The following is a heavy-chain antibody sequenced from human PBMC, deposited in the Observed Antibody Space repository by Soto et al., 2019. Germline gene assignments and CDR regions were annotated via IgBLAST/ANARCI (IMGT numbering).Heavy chain of an antibody. D-gene: IGHD5-12*01. CDR2: IYYSGTT. V-gene: IGHV4-39*01. CDR1: GGSINTINYY. CDR3: ARQRKDGYNFAPLNFDY. J-gene: IGHJ4*02. Sequence: QLQLQESGPGLVKPSETLSLTCTVSGGSINTINYYWGWIRQPPGKGLEWIGSIYYSGTTYSNPSLNLKSRVTISVDTSKNQFSLKLNSVTAADTAIYYCARQRKDGYNFAPLNFDYWGQGTLVTVSS.